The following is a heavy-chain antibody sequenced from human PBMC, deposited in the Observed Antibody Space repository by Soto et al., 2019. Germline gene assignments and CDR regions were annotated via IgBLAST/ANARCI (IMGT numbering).Heavy chain of an antibody. D-gene: IGHD1-20*01. CDR2: LYYTGTT. Sequence: TLSLTCTVSGGSISNHFWSWIRQPPGKGLEWIGYLYYTGTTTFNPSLKSRVTMSVDTSKNHFSLGLNSVTAADTAVYYCARGPDNWSFFYDPWGPGTLVTVSS. V-gene: IGHV4-59*11. CDR1: GGSISNHF. J-gene: IGHJ5*02. CDR3: ARGPDNWSFFYDP.